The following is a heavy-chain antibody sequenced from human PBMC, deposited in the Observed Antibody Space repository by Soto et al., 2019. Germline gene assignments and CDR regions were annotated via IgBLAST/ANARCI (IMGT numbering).Heavy chain of an antibody. CDR2: IYYSGST. V-gene: IGHV4-39*01. CDR3: ARRGSGSYHDY. CDR1: GGSISSSSYY. Sequence: QLQLQESGPGLVKPSETLSLTCTVSGGSISSSSYYWGWIRQPPGKGLEWIGSIYYSGSTYYNPSLKSRVTISVDTSKNQSSLKLSSVTAADTAVYYCARRGSGSYHDYWGQGTLVTVSS. D-gene: IGHD1-26*01. J-gene: IGHJ4*02.